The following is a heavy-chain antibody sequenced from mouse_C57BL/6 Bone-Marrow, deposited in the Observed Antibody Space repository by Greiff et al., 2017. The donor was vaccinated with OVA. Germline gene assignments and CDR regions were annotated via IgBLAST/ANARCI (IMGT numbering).Heavy chain of an antibody. V-gene: IGHV2-9-1*01. Sequence: VKLVESGPGLVAPSQSLSITCTVSGFSLTSYAISWVRQPPGTGLEWLGVIWTGGGTNYNSALKSRLSISKDNSKSQVFLKMNSLQTDDTARYYCAINYGGGMDYWGQGTSVTVSS. D-gene: IGHD1-1*02. J-gene: IGHJ4*01. CDR2: IWTGGGT. CDR1: GFSLTSYA. CDR3: AINYGGGMDY.